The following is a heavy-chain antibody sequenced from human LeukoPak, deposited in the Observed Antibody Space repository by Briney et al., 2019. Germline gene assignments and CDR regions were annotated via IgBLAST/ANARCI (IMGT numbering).Heavy chain of an antibody. V-gene: IGHV4-31*03. D-gene: IGHD3-3*01. CDR1: GGSISSGGYY. J-gene: IGHJ4*02. CDR3: ARTVVIIHRYYFDY. CDR2: IYYSGST. Sequence: SETLSLTCTVSGGSISSGGYYWSWIRQHPGKGLEWIVYIYYSGSTYYNPSLKSRVTISVDTSKNQFSLKLSSVTAADTAVYYCARTVVIIHRYYFDYWGQGTLVTVSS.